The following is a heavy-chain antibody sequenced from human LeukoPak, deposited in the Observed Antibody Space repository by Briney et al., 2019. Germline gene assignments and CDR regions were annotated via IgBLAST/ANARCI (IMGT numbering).Heavy chain of an antibody. CDR3: ARQGSSSGGSFDY. Sequence: PSETLSLTCTVAGGSISSYYWSWIRQPPGKGLEWIGYIYYSGSTNYNPSLKSRVTISVDTPKNQFSLKLSSVTAADTAVYYCARQGSSSGGSFDYWGQGTLVTVSS. J-gene: IGHJ4*02. V-gene: IGHV4-59*01. CDR1: GGSISSYY. D-gene: IGHD6-6*01. CDR2: IYYSGST.